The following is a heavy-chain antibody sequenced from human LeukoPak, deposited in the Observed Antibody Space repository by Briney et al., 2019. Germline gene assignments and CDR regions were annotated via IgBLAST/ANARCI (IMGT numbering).Heavy chain of an antibody. CDR2: ISYDGSNK. CDR3: ARGREDYYYGMDV. V-gene: IGHV3-30*04. J-gene: IGHJ6*02. Sequence: GGSLRLSCAASGFIFSSYAMSWVRQAPGKGLEWVAVISYDGSNKYYADSVKGRFTISRDNSKNTLYLQMNSLRAEDTAVYYCARGREDYYYGMDVWGQGTTVTVSS. CDR1: GFIFSSYA.